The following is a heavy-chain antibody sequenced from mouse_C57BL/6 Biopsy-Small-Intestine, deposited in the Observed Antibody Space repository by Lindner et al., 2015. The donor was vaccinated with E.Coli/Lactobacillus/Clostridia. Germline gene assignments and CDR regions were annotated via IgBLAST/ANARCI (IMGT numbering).Heavy chain of an antibody. D-gene: IGHD2-3*01. CDR1: GFNIKDYY. CDR3: ASIYDGYYVYFDV. J-gene: IGHJ1*03. Sequence: VQLQESGAELVKPGASVKLSCTASGFNIKDYYIHWVKQRTEQGLEWIGRIDPEDGETKYAPKFQGEATITADTSSNTAYLQLSSLTSEDTAVYYCASIYDGYYVYFDVWGTGTTVTVSS. CDR2: IDPEDGET. V-gene: IGHV14-2*01.